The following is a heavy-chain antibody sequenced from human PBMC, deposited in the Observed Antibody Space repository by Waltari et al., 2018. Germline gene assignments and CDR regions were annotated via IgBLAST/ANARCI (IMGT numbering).Heavy chain of an antibody. Sequence: EVQLLESGGGLVQPGGSLRLSCAASGFTFSSYAMSWVRQAPGKGLEWVSVIYSGGSTYFAASVKGGFTISMDNAKNSLYLQMNSLRAEDTAVYYCARLRGLDLDYWGQGTLVTVSS. V-gene: IGHV3-23*03. CDR3: ARLRGLDLDY. J-gene: IGHJ4*02. D-gene: IGHD2-21*02. CDR1: GFTFSSYA. CDR2: IYSGGST.